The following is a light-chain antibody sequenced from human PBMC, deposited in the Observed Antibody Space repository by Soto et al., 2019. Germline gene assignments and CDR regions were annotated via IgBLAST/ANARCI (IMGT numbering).Light chain of an antibody. CDR2: VAS. V-gene: IGKV1-39*01. Sequence: DIQMTQSPSSLSASVGDRVTITCRASQGISTYLNWYQQKPGKAPNLLIYVASSLQSGVPSRFSGSGSGTEFTLTISSLQPEDFATYYCQQSYSTPTFGPGTKVDIK. CDR3: QQSYSTPT. J-gene: IGKJ3*01. CDR1: QGISTY.